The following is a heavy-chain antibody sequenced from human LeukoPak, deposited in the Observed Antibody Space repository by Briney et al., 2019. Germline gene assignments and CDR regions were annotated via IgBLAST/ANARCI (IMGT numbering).Heavy chain of an antibody. J-gene: IGHJ4*02. D-gene: IGHD6-13*01. Sequence: PGRSLRLSCAASGFTFDDYAMHWVRQAPGKGLEWVSGISWNSGSIGYADSVKGRFTISRDNAKNSLYLQMNSLRAEDTALYYCAKDPLLYSSIWPYYFDYWGQGTLVTVSS. CDR3: AKDPLLYSSIWPYYFDY. CDR2: ISWNSGSI. CDR1: GFTFDDYA. V-gene: IGHV3-9*01.